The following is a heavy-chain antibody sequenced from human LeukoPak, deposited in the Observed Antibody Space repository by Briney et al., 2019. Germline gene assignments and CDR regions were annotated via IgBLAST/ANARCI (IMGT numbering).Heavy chain of an antibody. D-gene: IGHD6-19*01. CDR3: AKDIEEWLVKGGGCFDY. V-gene: IGHV3-23*01. J-gene: IGHJ4*02. CDR1: GFTFSSYA. CDR2: ISGSDDST. Sequence: GGSLRLSCAASGFTFSSYAMSWVRQAPGKGLEWVSAISGSDDSTYYADSVKGRFTISRDNSKNTLYLQMNSLRAEDTAVYYCAKDIEEWLVKGGGCFDYWGQGTLVTVSS.